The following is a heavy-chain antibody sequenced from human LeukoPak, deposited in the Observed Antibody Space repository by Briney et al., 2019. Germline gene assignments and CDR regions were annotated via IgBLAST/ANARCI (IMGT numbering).Heavy chain of an antibody. CDR2: IYHSGNT. CDR1: GDSISSSHW. D-gene: IGHD1-26*01. Sequence: SETLSLTCAVSGDSISSSHWWCWVRQSPGRGLGWSWAIYHSGNTNYNPSLKSRVAISLDKSSNQFSLRLTSVTAADTAMYFCVREEMPGKFDYWGQGTLVTASS. J-gene: IGHJ4*02. CDR3: VREEMPGKFDY. V-gene: IGHV4-4*02.